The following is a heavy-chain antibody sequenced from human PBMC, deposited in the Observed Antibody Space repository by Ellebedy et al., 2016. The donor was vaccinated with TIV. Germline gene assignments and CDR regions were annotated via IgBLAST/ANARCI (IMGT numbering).Heavy chain of an antibody. CDR1: GFSLSTHGMR. CDR2: IDWDDYK. J-gene: IGHJ4*02. D-gene: IGHD5-18*01. V-gene: IGHV2-70*04. Sequence: SGPTLVKPTQTLTLTCTFSGFSLSTHGMRVSWIRQPPGKALEWLARIDWDDYKFYSTSLKTRLTISKDTSKNQVVLTMTNMDPVDTGTSYCERTLGDTAMAPIDYWGQGILVTVSS. CDR3: ERTLGDTAMAPIDY.